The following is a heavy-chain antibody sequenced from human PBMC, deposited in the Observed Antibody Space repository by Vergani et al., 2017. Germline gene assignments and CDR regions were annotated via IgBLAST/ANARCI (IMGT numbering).Heavy chain of an antibody. Sequence: QLQLQESGSGLVKPSQTLSLTCAVSGGSISSGGYSWSWIRQPPGKGLEWSGYIYHSGSTYYNPSLKSRVTISVDRSKNQFSLKLSSVTAADTAVYYCARGGLTRYCSSTSCPRNWFDPWGQGTLVTVSS. CDR3: ARGGLTRYCSSTSCPRNWFDP. V-gene: IGHV4-30-2*01. CDR2: IYHSGST. CDR1: GGSISSGGYS. D-gene: IGHD2-2*01. J-gene: IGHJ5*02.